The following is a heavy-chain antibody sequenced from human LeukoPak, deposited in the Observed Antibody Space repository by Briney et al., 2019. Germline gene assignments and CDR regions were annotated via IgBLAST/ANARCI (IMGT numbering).Heavy chain of an antibody. Sequence: ASVKVSCKASGYTFTGYYMHWVRQAPGQGLEWMGRINPNSGGTNYAQKFQGRVTMTRDTSISTAYMELSRLGSDDTAVYYCAISRQWLADDAFDIWGQGTMATVSS. J-gene: IGHJ3*02. D-gene: IGHD6-19*01. V-gene: IGHV1-2*06. CDR3: AISRQWLADDAFDI. CDR1: GYTFTGYY. CDR2: INPNSGGT.